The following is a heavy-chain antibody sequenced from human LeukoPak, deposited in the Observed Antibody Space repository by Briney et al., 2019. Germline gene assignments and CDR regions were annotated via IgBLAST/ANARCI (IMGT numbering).Heavy chain of an antibody. CDR1: GYNFTTYW. Sequence: GESLKISCKGSGYNFTTYWIGWVRQMPGKGLEPMGIIYPGDSDTRYSPSFQGQVTISADKSFSTAYLQWSSLKASDTAIYYCARRSPHERYCSSTSCSNFDYWGQGTLVTVSS. D-gene: IGHD2-2*01. CDR3: ARRSPHERYCSSTSCSNFDY. J-gene: IGHJ4*02. V-gene: IGHV5-51*01. CDR2: IYPGDSDT.